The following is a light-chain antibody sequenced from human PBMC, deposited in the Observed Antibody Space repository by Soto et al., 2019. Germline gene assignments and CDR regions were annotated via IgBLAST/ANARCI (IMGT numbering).Light chain of an antibody. CDR1: QSISSW. J-gene: IGKJ1*01. CDR2: KAS. V-gene: IGKV1-5*03. Sequence: DIQMTQSPSTLSASVGDRDTITCRASQSISSWLAWYQQKPGKAPKLLIYKASSLESGVPSRFSGSGSGTEFTLTISSLQPVDFATYYCQQYNSYPTFGQGTKVDIK. CDR3: QQYNSYPT.